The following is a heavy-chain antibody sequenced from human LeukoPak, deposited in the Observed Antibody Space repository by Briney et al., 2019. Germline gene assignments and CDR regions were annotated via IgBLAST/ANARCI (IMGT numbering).Heavy chain of an antibody. Sequence: PSETLSLTCAVYGGSFSGYYWSWIRQPPGKGLEWIGEINHSGSTNYNPSLKSRVTISVDTSKNQFSLKLSSVTAADTAVYYCARSLAPGYDFWSGYYGWFDPWGQGTLVTVSS. V-gene: IGHV4-34*01. CDR1: GGSFSGYY. J-gene: IGHJ5*02. CDR3: ARSLAPGYDFWSGYYGWFDP. D-gene: IGHD3-3*01. CDR2: INHSGST.